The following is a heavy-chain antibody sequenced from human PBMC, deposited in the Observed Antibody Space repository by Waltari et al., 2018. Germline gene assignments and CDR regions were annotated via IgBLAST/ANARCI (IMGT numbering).Heavy chain of an antibody. CDR1: GCSISSHY. CDR3: ARDGSSKDYGMDV. D-gene: IGHD6-13*01. J-gene: IGHJ6*02. Sequence: QVQLQESGPGLVKPSETLSLTCTVSGCSISSHYWSWIRQPPGKGLEWIGYIYYSGSTNYNPPLKSRVTISVDTSKNQFSRKMSAVTAADTAVYYCARDGSSKDYGMDVWGQGTTVTVSS. V-gene: IGHV4-59*11. CDR2: IYYSGST.